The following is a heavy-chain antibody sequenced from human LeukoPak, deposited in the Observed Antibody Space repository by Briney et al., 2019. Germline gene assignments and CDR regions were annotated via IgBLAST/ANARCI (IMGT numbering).Heavy chain of an antibody. Sequence: ETLFLTCTVSGGSISSGGYYWSWVRQAPGKGLEWVSAISGSGGSTYYADSVKGRFTISRDNSKNTLYLQMNSLRAEDTAVYYCAKDKYRSHYLHDYWGQGTLVTVSS. D-gene: IGHD3-16*02. CDR3: AKDKYRSHYLHDY. V-gene: IGHV3-23*01. CDR1: GGSISSGGYY. CDR2: ISGSGGST. J-gene: IGHJ4*02.